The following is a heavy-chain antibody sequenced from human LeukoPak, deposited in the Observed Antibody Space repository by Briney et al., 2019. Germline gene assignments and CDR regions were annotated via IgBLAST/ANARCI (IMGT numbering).Heavy chain of an antibody. CDR3: ARFGNSHAFDI. D-gene: IGHD4-23*01. J-gene: IGHJ3*02. Sequence: KSSETLSLTCTVSGGSISSSSYYWGWIRQPPWKGLEWIGSIYYSVSTYYNPSLKSRVTISVDTSKNQFSLKLSSVTAADTAVYYCARFGNSHAFDIWGQGTMVTVSS. CDR2: IYYSVST. CDR1: GGSISSSSYY. V-gene: IGHV4-39*01.